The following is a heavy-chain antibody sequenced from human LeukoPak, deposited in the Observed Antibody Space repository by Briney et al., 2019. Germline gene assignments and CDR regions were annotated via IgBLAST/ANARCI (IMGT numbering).Heavy chain of an antibody. CDR3: AKLFYGDPSYNWFDP. D-gene: IGHD4-17*01. J-gene: IGHJ5*02. CDR1: GGSISSGGYS. V-gene: IGHV4-30-2*02. CDR2: IYHSGGT. Sequence: SETLSLTCAVSGGSISSGGYSWSWIRQPPGKGLEWIGYIYHSGGTYYNPSLKSRVTISVDTSKNQFSLKLSSVTAADTAVYYCAKLFYGDPSYNWFDPWGQGTLVTVSS.